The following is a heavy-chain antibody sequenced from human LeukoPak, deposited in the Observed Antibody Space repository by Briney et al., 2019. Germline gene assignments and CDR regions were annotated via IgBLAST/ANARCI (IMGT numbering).Heavy chain of an antibody. CDR3: AKDHMTTVTLNWFDP. D-gene: IGHD4-17*01. Sequence: PGGSLRLSCAASGFAFGNFGMHWVRQAPGKGLEWAAFVSYDGTNTHYVDSLKGRFTISRDNSKNTLYLQMNSLRAEDTAVYYCAKDHMTTVTLNWFDPWGQGTLVTVSS. J-gene: IGHJ5*02. CDR2: VSYDGTNT. CDR1: GFAFGNFG. V-gene: IGHV3-30*02.